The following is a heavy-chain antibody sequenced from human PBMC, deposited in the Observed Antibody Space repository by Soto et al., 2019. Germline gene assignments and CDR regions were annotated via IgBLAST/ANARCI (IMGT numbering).Heavy chain of an antibody. D-gene: IGHD2-21*02. Sequence: EVQLLESGGGLVQPGGSLRLSCVGSGFTFSSYDMTWVRQAPGKGLEWVSTVSKTGLTTYYADSVKGRFTISRDNSKNTLSLQMNSLRAEDTALYYCAKGFIRDCGGDCTVDTWGQGTLVTVSS. J-gene: IGHJ5*02. CDR1: GFTFSSYD. CDR3: AKGFIRDCGGDCTVDT. CDR2: VSKTGLTT. V-gene: IGHV3-23*01.